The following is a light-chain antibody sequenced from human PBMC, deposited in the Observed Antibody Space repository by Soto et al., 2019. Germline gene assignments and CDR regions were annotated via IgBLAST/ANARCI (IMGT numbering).Light chain of an antibody. V-gene: IGKV1-33*01. CDR3: QQYDNLPRT. Sequence: DIQMTQSPSSLSASVGDRVTITCRASQSISTYLNWYQQKPGKAPKLLIYDASNLETGVPSRFSGSGSGTDFTFTISSLQPEDIATCYCQQYDNLPRTFGGGTKVDIK. J-gene: IGKJ4*01. CDR1: QSISTY. CDR2: DAS.